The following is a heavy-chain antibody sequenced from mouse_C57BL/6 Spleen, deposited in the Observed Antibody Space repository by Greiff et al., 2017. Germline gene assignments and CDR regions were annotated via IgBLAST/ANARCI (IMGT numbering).Heavy chain of an antibody. Sequence: QVTLKVSGAELVKPGASVKISCKASGYAFSSYWMNWVKQRPGKGLEWIGQIYPGDGDTNYNGKFKGKATLTADKSSSTAYMQLSSLTSEDSAVYFCARKDGYYAMDYWGQGTSVTVSS. CDR2: IYPGDGDT. D-gene: IGHD2-3*01. V-gene: IGHV1-80*01. CDR3: ARKDGYYAMDY. J-gene: IGHJ4*01. CDR1: GYAFSSYW.